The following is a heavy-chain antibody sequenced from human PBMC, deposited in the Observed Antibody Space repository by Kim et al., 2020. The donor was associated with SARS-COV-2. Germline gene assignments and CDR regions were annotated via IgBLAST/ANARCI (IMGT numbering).Heavy chain of an antibody. Sequence: SETLSLTCSVSGDSVSSSLHYWGWIRQPPGKGLEWIGNIYYSGSSYYAPSLRSRVTIFVDTSKNQFSLRLSSVTAADTAVYYCARGALPPRFTLITMVRGVIIGVDIWGQGTMVTVSS. D-gene: IGHD3-10*01. CDR1: GDSVSSSLHY. CDR2: IYYSGSS. CDR3: ARGALPPRFTLITMVRGVIIGVDI. J-gene: IGHJ3*02. V-gene: IGHV4-39*07.